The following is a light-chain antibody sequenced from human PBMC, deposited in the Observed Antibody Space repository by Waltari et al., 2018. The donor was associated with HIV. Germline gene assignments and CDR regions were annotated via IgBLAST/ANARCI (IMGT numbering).Light chain of an antibody. V-gene: IGKV4-1*01. J-gene: IGKJ3*01. CDR2: WAS. Sequence: DIVMTQYPDSLVVSLGERAPSNCKSSQSVLYSSSSKNSLAWYQQKPGQSPKFLIYWASTRESGVPDRFSGGGSGTDFTLTISSLQAEDVAVYYCQQYYSLPFTFGPGTKVDIK. CDR3: QQYYSLPFT. CDR1: QSVLYSSSSKNS.